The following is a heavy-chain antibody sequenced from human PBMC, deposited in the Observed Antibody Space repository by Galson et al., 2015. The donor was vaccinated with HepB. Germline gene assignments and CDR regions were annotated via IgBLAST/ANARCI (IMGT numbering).Heavy chain of an antibody. CDR1: GFSFSDHY. CDR2: SRNKAKGYST. D-gene: IGHD4/OR15-4a*01. CDR3: ARSKVTMVVTDFDS. V-gene: IGHV3-72*01. Sequence: SLRLSCAVSGFSFSDHYMDWVRQAPGKGLEWVGRSRNKAKGYSTAYAASVKGRFTVSRDDSKNSVFLQMNSLRSEDTAVYYCARSKVTMVVTDFDSWGQGTLVTVAS. J-gene: IGHJ4*02.